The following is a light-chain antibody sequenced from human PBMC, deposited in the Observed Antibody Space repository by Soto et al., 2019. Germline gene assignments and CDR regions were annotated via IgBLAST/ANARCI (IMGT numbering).Light chain of an antibody. CDR2: DAS. Sequence: EIVMTQSPATLSVSPGERATFSCRSSQSVSSNLAWYQQKPGQAPRLLIYDASIRAPGIPARFSGSESGTVFTLTISSLEPEDFAVYYCQQYKDWPPLTFGGGTKVDIK. V-gene: IGKV3D-15*01. J-gene: IGKJ4*01. CDR3: QQYKDWPPLT. CDR1: QSVSSN.